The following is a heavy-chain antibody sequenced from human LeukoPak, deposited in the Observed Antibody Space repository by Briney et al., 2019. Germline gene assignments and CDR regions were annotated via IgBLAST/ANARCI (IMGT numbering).Heavy chain of an antibody. V-gene: IGHV3-53*01. CDR1: GFTVGTKY. D-gene: IGHD3-10*01. Sequence: GGSLRLSCAASGFTVGTKYMNWVRQAPGKGLERVSILYSGGDTYYADSVKGRFTISRDNSRNTLSLQMNSLRVEDTAVYYCARVGDHYHWYFDLWGRGTLVTVSS. J-gene: IGHJ2*01. CDR2: LYSGGDT. CDR3: ARVGDHYHWYFDL.